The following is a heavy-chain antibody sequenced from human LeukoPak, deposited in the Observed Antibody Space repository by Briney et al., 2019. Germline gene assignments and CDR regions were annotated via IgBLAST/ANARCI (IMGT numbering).Heavy chain of an antibody. CDR2: ISAYNGNT. V-gene: IGHV1-18*04. CDR1: GYTLTSYG. Sequence: ASVKVSCKASGYTLTSYGISWVRQAPGQGLEWMGWISAYNGNTNYAQKLQGRVTMTTDTSTSTAYMELRSLRSDDTAVYYCARDRRIAVAGTGFDYWGQGTLVTVSS. D-gene: IGHD6-19*01. CDR3: ARDRRIAVAGTGFDY. J-gene: IGHJ4*02.